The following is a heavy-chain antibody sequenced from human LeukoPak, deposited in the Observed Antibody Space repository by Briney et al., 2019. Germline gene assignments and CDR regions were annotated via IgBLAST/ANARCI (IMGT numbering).Heavy chain of an antibody. V-gene: IGHV3-30-3*01. Sequence: GRSPRLSCAASGFTFSSYAMHWVLQAPGKGRGWVAVISYDGSNKYYAASVKGRFTISRDNSKNKLYLQLNSLRAEDTAVYYCARDYGSGSYYIRKSWCVPWGQSTRLTVSS. J-gene: IGHJ5*02. CDR3: ARDYGSGSYYIRKSWCVP. D-gene: IGHD3-10*01. CDR1: GFTFSSYA. CDR2: ISYDGSNK.